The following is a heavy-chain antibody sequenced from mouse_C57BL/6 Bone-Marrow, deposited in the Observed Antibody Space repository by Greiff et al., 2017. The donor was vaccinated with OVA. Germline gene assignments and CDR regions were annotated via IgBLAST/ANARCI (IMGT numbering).Heavy chain of an antibody. V-gene: IGHV1-81*01. J-gene: IGHJ3*01. Sequence: VQLQESGAELARPGASVKLSCKASGYTFTSYGISWVKQRTGQGLEWIGEIYPRSGNTYYNEKFKGKATLTADKSSSTAYMELRSLTSEDSAVYFCARGYYSNYVGAWFDYWGQGTLVTVSA. CDR3: ARGYYSNYVGAWFDY. D-gene: IGHD2-5*01. CDR1: GYTFTSYG. CDR2: IYPRSGNT.